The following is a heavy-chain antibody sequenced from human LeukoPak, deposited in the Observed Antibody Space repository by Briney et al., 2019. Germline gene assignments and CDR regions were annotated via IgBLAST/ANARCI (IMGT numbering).Heavy chain of an antibody. CDR2: IYYSGST. CDR3: PGASSEVCGVYSGCSDY. D-gene: IGHD2-21*01. CDR1: GGSTSSGGYC. Sequence: SETLSLTCTVSGGSTSSGGYCWVWIRQPPGKGLEWIGSIYYSGSTYYNPSLKSRVTISVDTSKNQFSLKLSSVTAADTAVYYGPGASSEVCGVYSGCSDYWGQGTLVTVSS. J-gene: IGHJ4*02. V-gene: IGHV4-39*01.